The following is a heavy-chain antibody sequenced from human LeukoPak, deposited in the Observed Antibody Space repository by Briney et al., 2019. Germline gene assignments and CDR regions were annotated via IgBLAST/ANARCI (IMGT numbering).Heavy chain of an antibody. CDR3: AKDLVGYGNDGPGAFHI. CDR2: IRGSGGST. J-gene: IGHJ3*02. D-gene: IGHD5-12*01. Sequence: PVASVKVSCKASGGTFSSYAISWVRQAPGKGLEWVSAIRGSGGSTYYADSVRGRFTISRDNSKNTLYVHMNSLRAEDTAIYYCAKDLVGYGNDGPGAFHIWGQGTMVTVSS. V-gene: IGHV3-23*01. CDR1: GGTFSSYA.